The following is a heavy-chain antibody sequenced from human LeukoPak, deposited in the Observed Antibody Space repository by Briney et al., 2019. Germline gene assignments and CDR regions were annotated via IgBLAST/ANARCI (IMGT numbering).Heavy chain of an antibody. CDR3: ARYSGSQNGFDP. CDR1: GGSISSGDYY. V-gene: IGHV4-30-4*08. Sequence: SQTLSLTCTVSGGSISSGDYYWSWIRQPPGKGLEWIGYIYYSGSTYHNPSLKSRVTISVDTSKNQFSLKLSSVTAADTAVYYCARYSGSQNGFDPWGQGTLVTVSS. D-gene: IGHD2-15*01. CDR2: IYYSGST. J-gene: IGHJ5*02.